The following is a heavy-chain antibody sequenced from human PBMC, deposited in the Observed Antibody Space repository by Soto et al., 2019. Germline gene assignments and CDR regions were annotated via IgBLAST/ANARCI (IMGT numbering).Heavy chain of an antibody. V-gene: IGHV4-4*07. CDR2: IYTSGST. Sequence: SETLSLTCTVSGGSISSYYWSWIRQPAGKGLEWIGRIYTSGSTNYNPSLKSRVTMSVDTSKNQFSLKLSSVTAADTAVYYCAREARWYSIGGYYYGMDVWGQGTTVTVS. J-gene: IGHJ6*02. CDR3: AREARWYSIGGYYYGMDV. D-gene: IGHD6-13*01. CDR1: GGSISSYY.